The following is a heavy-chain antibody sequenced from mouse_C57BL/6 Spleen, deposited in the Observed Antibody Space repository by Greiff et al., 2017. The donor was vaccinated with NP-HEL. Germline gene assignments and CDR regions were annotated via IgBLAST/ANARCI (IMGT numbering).Heavy chain of an antibody. CDR3: ERHGTATVVATGYFDV. Sequence: EVKVVESGGDLVKPGGSLKLSCAASGFTFSSYGMSWVRQTPDKRLEWVATISSGGSYTYYPDSVKGRFTISRDNAKNTLYLQMSSLKSEDTAMYYCERHGTATVVATGYFDVWGTGTTVTVSS. D-gene: IGHD1-1*01. J-gene: IGHJ1*03. CDR1: GFTFSSYG. V-gene: IGHV5-6*01. CDR2: ISSGGSYT.